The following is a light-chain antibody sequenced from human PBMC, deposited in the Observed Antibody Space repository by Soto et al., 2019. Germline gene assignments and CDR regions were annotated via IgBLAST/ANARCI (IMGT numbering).Light chain of an antibody. V-gene: IGKV3-11*01. CDR2: DAS. CDR1: QSVSGY. Sequence: EIVLTQSPDTLSLSPGERATLSCSASQSVSGYLGWYQQKPGQAPRLLIYDASNRAYGVPARFRGSGSGTNFTLTIASLEPEDFAVYYCHQRSNWPYLTFGGGTRV. CDR3: HQRSNWPYLT. J-gene: IGKJ4*01.